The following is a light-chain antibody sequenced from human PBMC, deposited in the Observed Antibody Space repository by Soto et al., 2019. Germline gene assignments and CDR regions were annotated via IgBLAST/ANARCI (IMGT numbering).Light chain of an antibody. Sequence: EIMMTQSPVTLSVSPGERATLSCRASQSVNSNLAWYQQKPGQAPRLLIYGASTRATGIPASFIGNGSGTEFTLTASSLPPEDFAVYYCQQYYNWPFTVGPVTKFDVK. CDR3: QQYYNWPFT. CDR2: GAS. J-gene: IGKJ3*01. CDR1: QSVNSN. V-gene: IGKV3-15*01.